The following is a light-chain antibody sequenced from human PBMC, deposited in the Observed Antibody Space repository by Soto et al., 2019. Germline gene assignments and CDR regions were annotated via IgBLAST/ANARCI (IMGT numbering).Light chain of an antibody. Sequence: DIQMAQSPATLSASVGDRVTITCRASQSISRWLAWYQQKPGKAPKVLIYKASSLGSGVPSRFSASGSGTEFTLTISSLQPDDFATYYCQQYSSHSPYTFGQGTKLEIK. CDR1: QSISRW. CDR2: KAS. V-gene: IGKV1-5*03. CDR3: QQYSSHSPYT. J-gene: IGKJ2*01.